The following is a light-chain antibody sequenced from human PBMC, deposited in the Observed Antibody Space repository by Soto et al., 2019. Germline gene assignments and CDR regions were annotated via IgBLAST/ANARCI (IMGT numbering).Light chain of an antibody. V-gene: IGLV1-44*01. CDR1: GSNIETNT. CDR2: SDS. Sequence: QSVLTQPPSASGPLGQRVTISCSGGGSNIETNTVNWYQQLPGTAPKLLIYSDSQWPSGVPDRFSGSKSGTSASLAISGLQSDDEADYYCAVWDDSLNGVIFGGGTKLTVL. CDR3: AVWDDSLNGVI. J-gene: IGLJ2*01.